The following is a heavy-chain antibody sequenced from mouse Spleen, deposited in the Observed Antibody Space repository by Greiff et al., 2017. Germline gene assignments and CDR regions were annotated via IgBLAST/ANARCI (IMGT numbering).Heavy chain of an antibody. CDR2: IRSKSNNYAT. V-gene: IGHV10-1*01. CDR3: VRQRNSYWYFDV. CDR1: GFSFNTYA. Sequence: EVQLVESGGGLVQPKGSLKLSCAASGFSFNTYAMNWVRQAPGKGLEWVARIRSKSNNYATYYADSVKDRFTISRDDSESMLYLQMNNLKTEDTAMYYCVRQRNSYWYFDVWGTGTTVTVSS. J-gene: IGHJ1*03.